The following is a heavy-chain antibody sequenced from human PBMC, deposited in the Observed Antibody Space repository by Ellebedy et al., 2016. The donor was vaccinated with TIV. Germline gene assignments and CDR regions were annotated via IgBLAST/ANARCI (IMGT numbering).Heavy chain of an antibody. CDR1: GFTFSSYA. Sequence: GESLKISXAASGFTFSSYAMSWVRQAPGKGLEWVSAISGSGGSTYYADSVKGRFTISRDNSKNTLYLQMNSLRAEDTAVYYCAKEGEYCSSTSCPPDYWGQGTLVTVSS. V-gene: IGHV3-23*01. D-gene: IGHD2-2*01. CDR2: ISGSGGST. CDR3: AKEGEYCSSTSCPPDY. J-gene: IGHJ4*02.